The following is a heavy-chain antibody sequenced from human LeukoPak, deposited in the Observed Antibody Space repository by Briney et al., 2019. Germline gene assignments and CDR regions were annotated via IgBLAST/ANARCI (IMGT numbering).Heavy chain of an antibody. CDR3: AIGDYSSGWYGYFDY. D-gene: IGHD6-19*01. CDR1: GGSISSYY. CDR2: IYYSGST. J-gene: IGHJ4*02. Sequence: PSETLSLTCTVSGGSISSYYWSWIRQPPGKGLEWIGYIYYSGSTNYNPSLKSRVTISVDTSKNQFSLKLNSVTAADTAVYYCAIGDYSSGWYGYFDYWGQGTLVTVSS. V-gene: IGHV4-59*01.